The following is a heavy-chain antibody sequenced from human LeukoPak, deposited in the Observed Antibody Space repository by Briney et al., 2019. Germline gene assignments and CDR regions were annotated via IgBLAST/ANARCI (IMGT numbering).Heavy chain of an antibody. D-gene: IGHD4-17*01. CDR3: AKGPHYGDFPGVNY. Sequence: SETLSLTCNVSGGSIHSFYWNWLRQPAGKGLEWIGRVYTSGRTIYNPSLKSRVTMSVDTSKNQFSLKLSSVTAADTAVYYCAKGPHYGDFPGVNYWGQGTLVTVSS. V-gene: IGHV4-4*07. J-gene: IGHJ4*02. CDR2: VYTSGRT. CDR1: GGSIHSFY.